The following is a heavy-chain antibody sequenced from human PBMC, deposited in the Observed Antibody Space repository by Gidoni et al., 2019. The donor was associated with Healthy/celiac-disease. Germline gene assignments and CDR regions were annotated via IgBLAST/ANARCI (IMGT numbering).Heavy chain of an antibody. Sequence: EVQLVESGGGLVQPGGSLRLSCAASGFTFSSYWMHWVRQAPGKGLVWVSRINSDGSRTSYADSVKGRFTISRDNAKNTLYLQMNSLRAEDTAVYYCARGEHIVVVTAIKPADYWGQGTLVTVSS. J-gene: IGHJ4*02. CDR2: INSDGSRT. V-gene: IGHV3-74*01. CDR1: GFTFSSYW. D-gene: IGHD2-21*02. CDR3: ARGEHIVVVTAIKPADY.